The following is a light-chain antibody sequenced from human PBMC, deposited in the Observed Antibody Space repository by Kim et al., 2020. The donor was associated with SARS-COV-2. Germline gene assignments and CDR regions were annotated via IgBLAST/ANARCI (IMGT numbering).Light chain of an antibody. V-gene: IGLV3-1*01. CDR2: EDT. CDR3: QAWDSSTVV. CDR1: KLGDKY. Sequence: VSPGQTASITCSGDKLGDKYACWYQQKPGQSPVLVIHEDTKRPSGIPERFSGSNSGNTATLTISGTQAMDEADYYCQAWDSSTVVFGGGTQLTVL. J-gene: IGLJ2*01.